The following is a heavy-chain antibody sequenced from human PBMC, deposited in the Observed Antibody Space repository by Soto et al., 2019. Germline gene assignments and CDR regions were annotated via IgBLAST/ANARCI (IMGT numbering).Heavy chain of an antibody. CDR1: GLTVSSNY. D-gene: IGHD3-3*01. Sequence: PGCSLRLSVAASGLTVSSNYMSWVRKTPGKGLEWVSVIYSGGSTYYADSVKGRFTISRDNSKNTLYLQMNSLRAEDTAVYYCARGGKITIFGVVNYYMDVWGKGTTVTVSS. CDR2: IYSGGST. CDR3: ARGGKITIFGVVNYYMDV. J-gene: IGHJ6*03. V-gene: IGHV3-66*01.